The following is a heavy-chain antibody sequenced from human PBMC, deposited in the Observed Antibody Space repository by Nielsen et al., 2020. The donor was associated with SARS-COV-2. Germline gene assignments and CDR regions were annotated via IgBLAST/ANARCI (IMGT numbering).Heavy chain of an antibody. CDR3: ARDWDYTSRWFDP. J-gene: IGHJ5*02. CDR2: ISYDGNNK. CDR1: GFTFSSYA. D-gene: IGHD4-11*01. Sequence: GESLKISCAASGFTFSSYAMHWVRQAPGKGLEWVAGISYDGNNKYYADSVKGRFTISRDNAKNSLYLQMNSLRAEDTAVYYCARDWDYTSRWFDPWGQGTLVTVSS. V-gene: IGHV3-30-3*01.